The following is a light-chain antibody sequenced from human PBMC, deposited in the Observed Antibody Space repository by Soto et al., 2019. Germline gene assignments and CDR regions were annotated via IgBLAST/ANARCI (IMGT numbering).Light chain of an antibody. J-gene: IGKJ3*01. V-gene: IGKV3-20*01. CDR1: QSVSSSY. CDR2: GAS. CDR3: QQYGSSPPNT. Sequence: EIVLTQSPGTLSLSPGERATLSCRASQSVSSSYLAWYQQKPGQAPRLLIYGASSRATGIPDRFSGSGSGTDFTLTISRLEPEDFEVYYCQQYGSSPPNTFGPGTKVDIK.